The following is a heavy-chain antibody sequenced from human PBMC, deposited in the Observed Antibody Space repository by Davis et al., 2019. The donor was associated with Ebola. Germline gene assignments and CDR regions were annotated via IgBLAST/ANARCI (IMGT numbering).Heavy chain of an antibody. Sequence: GGSLRLSCAASGFTFSSYAMHWVRQAPGKGLEWVAVISYDGSNKYYADSVKGRFTISRDNSKNTLYLQMNSLRAEDTAVYYCARDPPGYDFWSGYRYYYYYGMDVWGQGTTVTVSS. CDR2: ISYDGSNK. J-gene: IGHJ6*02. CDR1: GFTFSSYA. D-gene: IGHD3-3*01. CDR3: ARDPPGYDFWSGYRYYYYYGMDV. V-gene: IGHV3-30-3*01.